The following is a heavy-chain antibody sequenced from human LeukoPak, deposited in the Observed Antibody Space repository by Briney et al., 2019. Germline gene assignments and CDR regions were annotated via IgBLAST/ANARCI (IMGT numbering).Heavy chain of an antibody. CDR3: ARSRTYYDFWSGHYNWFDP. Sequence: SETLSLTCTVSGGSISSYYWSWIRQPPGKGLEWIGYIYYSGSTNYNPSLKSRVTISVDTSKNQFSLKLSSVTAADTAVYYCARSRTYYDFWSGHYNWFDPWGQGTLVTVSS. D-gene: IGHD3-3*01. CDR2: IYYSGST. CDR1: GGSISSYY. J-gene: IGHJ5*02. V-gene: IGHV4-59*12.